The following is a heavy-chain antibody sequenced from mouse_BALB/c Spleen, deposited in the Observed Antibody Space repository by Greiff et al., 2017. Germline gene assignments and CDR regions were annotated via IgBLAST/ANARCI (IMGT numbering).Heavy chain of an antibody. Sequence: EVQLQQSGAELVRPGALVKLSCKASGFNIKDYYMHWVKQRPEQGLEWIGWIDPENGNTIYDPKFQGKASITADTSSNTAYLQLSSLTSEDTAVYDCARYRYDGDYAMDYWGQGTSVTVSS. CDR1: GFNIKDYY. J-gene: IGHJ4*01. V-gene: IGHV14-1*02. CDR3: ARYRYDGDYAMDY. D-gene: IGHD2-14*01. CDR2: IDPENGNT.